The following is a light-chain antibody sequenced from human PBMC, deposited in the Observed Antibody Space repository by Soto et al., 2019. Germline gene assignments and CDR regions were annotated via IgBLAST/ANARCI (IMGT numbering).Light chain of an antibody. CDR3: QQYNGYPLT. J-gene: IGKJ4*01. Sequence: DIQMTQSPSTLSASVGDRVTITCRASQTLRTWLAWYQQKPGKAPNLLIYAVSILQSGVPSRFSGSGSGTEFTLTISSLQPDDFASYYCQQYNGYPLTFGGGTKVEFK. CDR1: QTLRTW. CDR2: AVS. V-gene: IGKV1-5*01.